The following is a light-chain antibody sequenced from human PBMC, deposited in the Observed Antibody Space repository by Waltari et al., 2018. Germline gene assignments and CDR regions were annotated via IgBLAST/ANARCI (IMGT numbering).Light chain of an antibody. CDR1: QSVSRY. Sequence: EIGLTQSPDTLSLSPGETATLSCRASQSVSRYLAWYQQKPGEAPRLLIYDASSRATGIPDRFSGSGSGTDFSLTSSRLEPDDFAVYYCQKYVSLPATFGQGTKVEIK. CDR3: QKYVSLPAT. J-gene: IGKJ1*01. CDR2: DAS. V-gene: IGKV3-20*01.